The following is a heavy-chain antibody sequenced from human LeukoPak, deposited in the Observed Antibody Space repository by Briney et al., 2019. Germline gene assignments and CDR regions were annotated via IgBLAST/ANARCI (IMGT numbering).Heavy chain of an antibody. V-gene: IGHV3-30*18. Sequence: GGSLRLSCAASGFTFSSYGMHWVRQAPGKGLEWVAVISYDGSNKYYADSVKGRFTISRHNSKNTLYLQMNSLRAEDTAVYYCAKDVSQRRDGYNHFDYWGQGTLVTVSS. CDR1: GFTFSSYG. J-gene: IGHJ4*02. CDR3: AKDVSQRRDGYNHFDY. CDR2: ISYDGSNK. D-gene: IGHD5-24*01.